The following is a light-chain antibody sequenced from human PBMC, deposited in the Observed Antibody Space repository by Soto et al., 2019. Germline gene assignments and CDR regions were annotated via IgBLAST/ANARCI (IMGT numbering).Light chain of an antibody. CDR2: DAS. J-gene: IGKJ1*01. CDR3: QQYDNFPQT. Sequence: ASQDIKNHLAWYQQKPGKAPKLLISDASDLQTGDPSRFSGRGSGADYFFSISSLQPEDVGTYYCQQYDNFPQTFG. V-gene: IGKV1-33*01. CDR1: QDIKNH.